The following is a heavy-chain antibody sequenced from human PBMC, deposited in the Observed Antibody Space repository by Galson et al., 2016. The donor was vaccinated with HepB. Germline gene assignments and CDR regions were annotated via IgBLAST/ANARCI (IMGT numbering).Heavy chain of an antibody. CDR3: AKGAYSLPENFQH. CDR1: GFTFTSYS. D-gene: IGHD2-15*01. J-gene: IGHJ1*01. V-gene: IGHV3-48*02. Sequence: SLRLSCAASGFTFTSYSMNWVRQVPGKGLEWVSYIGSSPGTVSYADSVKGRYTISRDNAKNSLYLQMNSLRDEDTAVYYCAKGAYSLPENFQHWGQGTLVTVSS. CDR2: IGSSPGTV.